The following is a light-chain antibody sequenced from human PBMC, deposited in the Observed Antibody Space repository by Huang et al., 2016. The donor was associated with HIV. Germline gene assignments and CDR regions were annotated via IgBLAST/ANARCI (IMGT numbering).Light chain of an antibody. V-gene: IGKV3-15*01. CDR1: QSVSSN. CDR2: GAS. CDR3: QQYNIWPQT. Sequence: EIVMTQSPATLSVSPGERATLSCRASQSVSSNLAWYQQKPGQAPRLLIYGASARATGDAARFSGSGSGTEFTLTISSHRSEDSAMYYCQQYNIWPQTFGGGTKVEIK. J-gene: IGKJ4*01.